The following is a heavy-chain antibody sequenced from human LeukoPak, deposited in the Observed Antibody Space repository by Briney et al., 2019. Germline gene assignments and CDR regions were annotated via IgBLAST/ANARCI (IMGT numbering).Heavy chain of an antibody. J-gene: IGHJ4*02. Sequence: GGSLRLSCAASGLAFTTHSMNWVRQAPGKGLEWVSVLYSDGNTKYADSVQGRFTISRDNSKNTLYLEMNSLSPDDTAVYYCARGVEPLAANTLAYWGQGTLVTVSS. D-gene: IGHD1-14*01. CDR2: LYSDGNT. CDR1: GLAFTTHS. CDR3: ARGVEPLAANTLAY. V-gene: IGHV3-53*01.